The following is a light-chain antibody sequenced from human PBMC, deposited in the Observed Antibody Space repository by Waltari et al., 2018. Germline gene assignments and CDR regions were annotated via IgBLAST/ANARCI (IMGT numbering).Light chain of an antibody. CDR1: DSDVGGYEY. Sequence: QSALTQPRSVSGSPGQSLPIPCTGTDSDVGGYEYVSWYQHHPGKAPKLLIYDVTKRPSGVPDRFSGSKSGNTASLTISGLHGEDEADYYCCSYADNNIYVFGTGTNVAVL. CDR3: CSYADNNIYV. CDR2: DVT. V-gene: IGLV2-11*01. J-gene: IGLJ1*01.